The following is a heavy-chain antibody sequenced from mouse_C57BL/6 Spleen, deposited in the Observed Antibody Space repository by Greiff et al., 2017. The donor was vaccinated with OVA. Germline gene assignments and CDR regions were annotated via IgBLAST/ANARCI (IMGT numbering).Heavy chain of an antibody. Sequence: QLQQSGAELVRPGSSVKLSCKASGYTFTSYWMDWVKQRPGQGLEWIGNIYPSDSETHYNQKFKDKATLTVDKSSSTAYMQLSSLTSEDSAVYYCAREGGYYFDYWGQGTTLTVSS. J-gene: IGHJ2*01. CDR2: IYPSDSET. CDR3: AREGGYYFDY. CDR1: GYTFTSYW. V-gene: IGHV1-61*01.